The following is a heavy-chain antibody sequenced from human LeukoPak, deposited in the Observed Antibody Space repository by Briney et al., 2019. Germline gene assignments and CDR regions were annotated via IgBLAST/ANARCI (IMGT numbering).Heavy chain of an antibody. Sequence: GGSLRLSCAASGFTFSSYSMNWVRQAPGKGLEWVSSISSSSSYIYYADSVKGRFTISRDNAKNSLYLQMNSLRAEDTAVYYCAKALLYSSSSNYFDYWGQGTLVTVSS. CDR2: ISSSSSYI. CDR1: GFTFSSYS. D-gene: IGHD6-6*01. CDR3: AKALLYSSSSNYFDY. V-gene: IGHV3-21*04. J-gene: IGHJ4*02.